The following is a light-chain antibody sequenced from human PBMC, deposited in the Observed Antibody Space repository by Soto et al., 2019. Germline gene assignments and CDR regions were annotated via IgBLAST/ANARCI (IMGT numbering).Light chain of an antibody. CDR2: DTS. V-gene: IGKV3-15*01. J-gene: IGKJ4*01. Sequence: ITHAPATLAVARGEGATLYCRASQGIGDTLAWYQHKPGQTPRLLIYDTSTRATGVPARFSGSRSGTEFTLTINRLQSDEFAVYYCQRYNNWQINFGGGTKV. CDR3: QRYNNWQIN. CDR1: QGIGDT.